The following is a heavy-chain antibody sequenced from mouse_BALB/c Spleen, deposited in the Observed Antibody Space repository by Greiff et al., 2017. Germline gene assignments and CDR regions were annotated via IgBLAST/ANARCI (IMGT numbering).Heavy chain of an antibody. CDR1: GYTFTSYW. V-gene: IGHV1S41*01. J-gene: IGHJ3*01. Sequence: DLVKPGASVKLSCKASGYTFTSYWINWIKQRPGQGLEWIGRIAPGSGSTYYNEMFKGKATLTVDTSSSTAYIQLSSLSSEDSAVYYCARFGYGSSYGFAYWGQGTLVTVSA. D-gene: IGHD1-1*01. CDR2: IAPGSGST. CDR3: ARFGYGSSYGFAY.